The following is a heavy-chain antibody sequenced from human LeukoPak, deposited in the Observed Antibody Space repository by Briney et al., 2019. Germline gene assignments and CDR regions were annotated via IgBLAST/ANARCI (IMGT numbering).Heavy chain of an antibody. D-gene: IGHD3-22*01. CDR2: ISGYNGNT. CDR1: GYTFTDYV. Sequence: ASVKVSCKASGYTFTDYVIHWVRQAPGLGLEWMGWISGYNGNTKYAQKFQGRVTLTPETSTRTAYMELSNMRSDDTAVYYCAKESYDDSSGYDCWGQGTLVTVSS. J-gene: IGHJ4*02. V-gene: IGHV1-18*01. CDR3: AKESYDDSSGYDC.